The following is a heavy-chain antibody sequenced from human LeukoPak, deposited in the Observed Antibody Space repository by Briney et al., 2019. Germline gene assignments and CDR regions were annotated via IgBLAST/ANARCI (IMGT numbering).Heavy chain of an antibody. Sequence: SETLSLTCTVSGGSVSSNSYYWSWLRQPPGKGLEWIGYIYYSGSTNYNPSLKSRVTISLDTSKNQFPLKLSSVTAADTAVYYCARVESFKWFDPWGQGTLVTVSS. CDR1: GGSVSSNSYY. CDR2: IYYSGST. J-gene: IGHJ5*02. D-gene: IGHD1-26*01. V-gene: IGHV4-61*01. CDR3: ARVESFKWFDP.